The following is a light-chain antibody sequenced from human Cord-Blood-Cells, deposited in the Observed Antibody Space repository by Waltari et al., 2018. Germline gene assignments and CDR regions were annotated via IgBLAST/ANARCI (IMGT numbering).Light chain of an antibody. CDR3: SSYTSSSTPPYV. CDR2: EVS. CDR1: SSDVGGYNY. J-gene: IGLJ1*01. V-gene: IGLV2-14*01. Sequence: QSALTQPASVSGSPGQSITIPCTGTSSDVGGYNYVSCYQQHPGKAPKLMIYEVSNRPSGVSNRFSGSKSGNTASLTISGLQAEDEADYYCSSYTSSSTPPYVFGTGTKVTVL.